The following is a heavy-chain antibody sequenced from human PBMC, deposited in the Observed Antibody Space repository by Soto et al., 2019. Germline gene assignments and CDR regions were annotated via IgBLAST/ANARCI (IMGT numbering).Heavy chain of an antibody. Sequence: SETLSLTCTVSGGSISSYYWSWIRQPPGKGLEWIGYIYYSGSTNYNPSLKSRVTISVDTSKNQFSLKLSSVTAADTAVYYCARGRIAVAGGHYYYYGMDVWGQGTTVTVSS. CDR3: ARGRIAVAGGHYYYYGMDV. J-gene: IGHJ6*02. V-gene: IGHV4-59*01. D-gene: IGHD6-19*01. CDR2: IYYSGST. CDR1: GGSISSYY.